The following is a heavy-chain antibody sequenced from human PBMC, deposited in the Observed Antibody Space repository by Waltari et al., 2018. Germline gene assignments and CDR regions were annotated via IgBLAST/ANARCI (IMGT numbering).Heavy chain of an antibody. V-gene: IGHV1-69*08. J-gene: IGHJ6*02. CDR2: IIPIFGTA. CDR1: GGTFSSYA. Sequence: QVQLVQSGAEVKKPGSSVKVSCKASGGTFSSYAISWVRQAPGQGLEWMGRIIPIFGTANYAQKFQGRVTITADKSTSTAYMELSSLRSEDTVVYYCARDSIAAAGYDYYYGMDVWGQGTTVTVSS. CDR3: ARDSIAAAGYDYYYGMDV. D-gene: IGHD6-13*01.